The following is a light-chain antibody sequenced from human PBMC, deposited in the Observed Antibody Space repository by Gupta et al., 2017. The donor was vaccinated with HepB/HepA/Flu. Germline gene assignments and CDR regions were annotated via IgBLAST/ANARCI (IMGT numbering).Light chain of an antibody. J-gene: IGKJ4*01. V-gene: IGKV1-27*01. CDR3: QKYNNAPFT. CDR1: QGIDHY. Sequence: DIQMPPPPSSLAASVGDRVTISCRASQGIDHYLAWYQQKPGKVPSLLIYGASTLELGVPSRFSGSGSGTYFTLTISSLQPEDVATYYCQKYNNAPFTFGGGTKVDI. CDR2: GAS.